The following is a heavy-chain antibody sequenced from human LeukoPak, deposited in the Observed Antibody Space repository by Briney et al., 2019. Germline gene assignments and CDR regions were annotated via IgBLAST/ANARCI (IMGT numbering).Heavy chain of an antibody. CDR3: ARAKYYYDSSGYCD. Sequence: GFTFSSYXMSWVRQAAGKGLXWVSGISYCCRITYYAHSVKGRFNISRDNAKNSLYLQMNSLRAEDTALYYCARAKYYYDSSGYCDWGQGTLVTVSS. CDR1: GFTFSSYX. J-gene: IGHJ4*02. CDR2: ISYCCRIT. D-gene: IGHD3-22*01. V-gene: IGHV3-23*01.